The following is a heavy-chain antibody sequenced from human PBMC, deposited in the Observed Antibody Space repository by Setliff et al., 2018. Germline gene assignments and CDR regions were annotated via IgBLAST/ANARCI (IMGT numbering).Heavy chain of an antibody. CDR2: IKTDTGSP. CDR3: ARGSRFGTIVYRGDYYMDV. V-gene: IGHV7-4-1*02. CDR1: GYIFTDYS. D-gene: IGHD3-10*01. Sequence: ASVKVSCKTSGYIFTDYSIHWVRQAPGQGLEWMGWIKTDTGSPTYARGFTGRLVFSLDTSVGTTFLQISSLKAEDTAVYYCARGSRFGTIVYRGDYYMDVWGKGTTVTV. J-gene: IGHJ6*03.